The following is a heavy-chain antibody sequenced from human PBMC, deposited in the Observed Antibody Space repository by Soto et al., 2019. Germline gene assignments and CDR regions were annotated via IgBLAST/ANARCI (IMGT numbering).Heavy chain of an antibody. D-gene: IGHD3-3*01. Sequence: TSGSLSLSCDASGGSMRDLYLGWIRQSPGKRLEWIGYLYYTGSTNYNPALKSRVTISLDTSKNQFSLQVRSVTAADTAVYYCARGGGYDFRSSQAPPIDVWGQGTTVTVSS. CDR3: ARGGGYDFRSSQAPPIDV. CDR2: LYYTGST. V-gene: IGHV4-59*07. J-gene: IGHJ6*02. CDR1: GGSMRDLY.